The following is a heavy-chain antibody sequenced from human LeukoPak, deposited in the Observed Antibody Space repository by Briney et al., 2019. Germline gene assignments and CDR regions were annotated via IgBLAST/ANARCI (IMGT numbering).Heavy chain of an antibody. D-gene: IGHD2-2*01. CDR2: IIPIFGTA. CDR3: ARGLPAAIVWNWFDP. V-gene: IGHV1-69*13. Sequence: ASVKVSCKASGYTFTSYDINWVRQAPGQGLEWMGGIIPIFGTANYAQKFQGRVTITADESTSTAYMELSSLRSEDTAVYYCARGLPAAIVWNWFDPWGQGTLVTVSS. CDR1: GYTFTSYD. J-gene: IGHJ5*02.